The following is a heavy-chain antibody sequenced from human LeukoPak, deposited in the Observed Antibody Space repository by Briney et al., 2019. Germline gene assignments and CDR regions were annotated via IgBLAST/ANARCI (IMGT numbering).Heavy chain of an antibody. D-gene: IGHD5-18*01. CDR3: ARGRWIQLWTPRVYFDY. CDR2: IYYSGST. CDR1: GGSISSSSYY. V-gene: IGHV4-39*07. Sequence: SETLSLTCTVSGGSISSSSYYWGWIRQPPGKGLEWVGSIYYSGSTYYNPSLKSRVTISVDTSKNQFSLKLSSVTAADTAVYYCARGRWIQLWTPRVYFDYWGQGTLVTVSS. J-gene: IGHJ4*02.